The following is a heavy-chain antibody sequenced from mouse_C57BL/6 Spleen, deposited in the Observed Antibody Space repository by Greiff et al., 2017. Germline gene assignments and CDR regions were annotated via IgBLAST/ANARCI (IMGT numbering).Heavy chain of an antibody. V-gene: IGHV5-4*01. Sequence: EVKLEESGGGLVKPGGSLKLSCAASGFTFSSYAMSWVRQTPEKRLEWVATISDGGSYTYYPDTVQGRFTISRDNAKNNLYLQMSHLKAEDTAMYYCARDLPTYGSSYLYYFDYWGQGTTLTVSS. CDR1: GFTFSSYA. CDR3: ARDLPTYGSSYLYYFDY. CDR2: ISDGGSYT. J-gene: IGHJ2*01. D-gene: IGHD1-1*01.